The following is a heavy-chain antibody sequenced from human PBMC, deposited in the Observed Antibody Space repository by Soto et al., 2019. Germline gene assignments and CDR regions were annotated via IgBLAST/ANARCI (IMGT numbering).Heavy chain of an antibody. D-gene: IGHD3-16*01. V-gene: IGHV1-69*08. Sequence: ASVKVSCKASGDTFSSYSISWVRQAPGQGLEWMGRIIPMVGTPNYAQKFQGRVTFSADKSTSTAYMVLNSLISDDTAVYYCATDGGSTSSSAYNYFMDVWGKATPVTVPS. J-gene: IGHJ6*03. CDR2: IIPMVGTP. CDR1: GDTFSSYS. CDR3: ATDGGSTSSSAYNYFMDV.